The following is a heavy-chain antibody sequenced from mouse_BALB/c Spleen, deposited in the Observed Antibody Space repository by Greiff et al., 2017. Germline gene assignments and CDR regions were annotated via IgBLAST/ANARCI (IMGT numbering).Heavy chain of an antibody. CDR3: ARDRNYAMDY. V-gene: IGHV5-4*02. Sequence: VQLVESGGGLVKPGGSLKLSCAASGFTFSDYYMYWVRQTPEKRLEWVATISDGGSYTYYPDSVKGRFTISRDNAKNNLYLQMSSLKSEDTAMYYCARDRNYAMDYWGQGTSVTVSS. CDR1: GFTFSDYY. J-gene: IGHJ4*01. CDR2: ISDGGSYT.